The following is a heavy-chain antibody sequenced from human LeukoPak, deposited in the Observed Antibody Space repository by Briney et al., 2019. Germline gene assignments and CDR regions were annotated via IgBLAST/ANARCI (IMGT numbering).Heavy chain of an antibody. Sequence: ASVKVSCKASGYISMSYYMHWVRQAPGQGLEWMGIINPSGGSTSYAQKFQGRVTMTRDTSTSTVYMELSSLRSEDTAVYYCARDRWELTSWGQGTLVTVSS. D-gene: IGHD1-26*01. CDR1: GYISMSYY. CDR2: INPSGGST. V-gene: IGHV1-46*01. CDR3: ARDRWELTS. J-gene: IGHJ4*02.